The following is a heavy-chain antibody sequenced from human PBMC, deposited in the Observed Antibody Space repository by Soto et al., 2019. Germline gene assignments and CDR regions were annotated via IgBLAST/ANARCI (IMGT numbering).Heavy chain of an antibody. CDR2: ISAYNGNT. CDR3: ARSRSGWYRYFDL. Sequence: ASVTVSCKASGYTLTSYGMSWVRQATGQGLEWMGWISAYNGNTNYAQKLQGRVTMTTDTSTSTAYMELRSLRSDDTAVYYCARSRSGWYRYFDLWGRGTLVTVSS. J-gene: IGHJ2*01. CDR1: GYTLTSYG. V-gene: IGHV1-18*01. D-gene: IGHD6-19*01.